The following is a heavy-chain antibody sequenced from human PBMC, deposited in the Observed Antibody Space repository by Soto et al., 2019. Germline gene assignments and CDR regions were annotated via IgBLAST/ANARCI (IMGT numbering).Heavy chain of an antibody. Sequence: QMQLVESGGGVVQPGRSLRLSCVASGFPFREFGMHWVRQAPGKGLEWVALISYDGSDYADSVKGRFTISRDDSRDILLLHMDNLRPDDTGVYYCARRWNYYLDFWGQGTLVAVSS. D-gene: IGHD1-1*01. J-gene: IGHJ4*02. CDR2: ISYDGSD. CDR1: GFPFREFG. V-gene: IGHV3-33*05. CDR3: ARRWNYYLDF.